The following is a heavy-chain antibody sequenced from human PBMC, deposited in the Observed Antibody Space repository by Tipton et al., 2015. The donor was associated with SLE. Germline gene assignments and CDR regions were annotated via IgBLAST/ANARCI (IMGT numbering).Heavy chain of an antibody. CDR3: ARALGYMDV. CDR2: IYYSGST. D-gene: IGHD3-16*01. Sequence: TLSLTCPVSGGSISSYYWSWIWQPPGKGLEWIGYIYYSGSTNYNPSLKSRVTISVDTSKNQFSLKLSSVTAADTAVYYCARALGYMDVWGKGTTVTVSS. V-gene: IGHV4-59*01. CDR1: GGSISSYY. J-gene: IGHJ6*03.